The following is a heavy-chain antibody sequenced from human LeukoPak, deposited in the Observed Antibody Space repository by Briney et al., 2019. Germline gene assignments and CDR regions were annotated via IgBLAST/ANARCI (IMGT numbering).Heavy chain of an antibody. D-gene: IGHD6-19*01. CDR2: ISYDGSNK. CDR3: ARGGYSSGWYEDY. CDR1: GFTFSSYT. J-gene: IGHJ4*02. V-gene: IGHV3-30-3*01. Sequence: PGGSLRLSCAASGFTFSSYTMHWVRQAPGKGLEWVAVISYDGSNKYYADSVKGRFTISRDNSKNTLYLQMNSLRAEDTAVYYCARGGYSSGWYEDYWGQGTLVTVSS.